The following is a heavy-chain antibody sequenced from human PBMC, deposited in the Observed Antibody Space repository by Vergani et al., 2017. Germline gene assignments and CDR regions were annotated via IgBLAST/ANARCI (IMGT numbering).Heavy chain of an antibody. CDR2: ISSSSSYI. CDR1: GFTFSSYS. J-gene: IGHJ4*02. V-gene: IGHV3-21*01. Sequence: EVQLVESGGGLVKPGGSLRLSCAASGFTFSSYSMNWVRQAPGKGLEWVSSISSSSSYIYYAASVKGRFTISRDNAKNSLYLQMNSLRAEDTAVYYGARDAYVLRYFNWLLPFDYWGQGTLVTVSS. D-gene: IGHD3-9*01. CDR3: ARDAYVLRYFNWLLPFDY.